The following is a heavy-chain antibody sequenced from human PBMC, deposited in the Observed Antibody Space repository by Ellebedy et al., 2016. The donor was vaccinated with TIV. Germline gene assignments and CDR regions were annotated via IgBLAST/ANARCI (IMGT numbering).Heavy chain of an antibody. Sequence: GESLKISCEASGFTFSSYSMNWVRQAPGKGLEWVSSISSSNHYIYYADAVKGRFTISRDNAKNSLYLQMNSLRADGTAVFYCSRELSVAWFFDYWGQGTLVTVSS. CDR1: GFTFSSYS. CDR2: ISSSNHYI. J-gene: IGHJ4*02. V-gene: IGHV3-21*01. D-gene: IGHD2-15*01. CDR3: SRELSVAWFFDY.